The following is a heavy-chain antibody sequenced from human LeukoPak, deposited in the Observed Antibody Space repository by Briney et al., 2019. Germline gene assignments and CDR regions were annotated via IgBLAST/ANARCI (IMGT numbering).Heavy chain of an antibody. CDR3: ARDAAEDPYYDILTGYYPINWFDP. V-gene: IGHV1-69*05. J-gene: IGHJ5*02. Sequence: ASVKVSCKASGGTFSSYAISWVRQAPGQGLEWMGGIIPIFGTANYAQKFQGRATITTDESTSTAYMELSSLRSEDTAVYYCARDAAEDPYYDILTGYYPINWFDPWGQGTLVTVSS. D-gene: IGHD3-9*01. CDR1: GGTFSSYA. CDR2: IIPIFGTA.